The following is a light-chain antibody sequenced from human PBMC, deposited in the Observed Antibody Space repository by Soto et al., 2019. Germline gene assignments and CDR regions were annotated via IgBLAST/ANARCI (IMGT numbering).Light chain of an antibody. Sequence: EIVLTQSPGTLSLSPGERATLSCRASQSVGNNYLAWYQQKPGQAPRLLIYGASNRATGIPDRFSGSGSGTDFTLTISRLEPEDFAVYYCQQYGSSGTFGQGTKVKIK. CDR3: QQYGSSGT. CDR2: GAS. CDR1: QSVGNNY. V-gene: IGKV3-20*01. J-gene: IGKJ1*01.